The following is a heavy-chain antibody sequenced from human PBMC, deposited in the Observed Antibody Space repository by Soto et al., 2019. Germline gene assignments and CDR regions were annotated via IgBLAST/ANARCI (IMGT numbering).Heavy chain of an antibody. CDR3: ARRRAPNWFDP. CDR2: IKQDGSEK. J-gene: IGHJ5*02. V-gene: IGHV3-7*01. CDR1: GFTFSNYW. Sequence: PGGSLRLSCAVSGFTFSNYWMTWVRQAPGKGLEWVANIKQDGSEKYYVDSVKGRFTISRDNAKNFLHLEMNSLRAEDAAVYYCARRRAPNWFDPWGQGTLVTVSS.